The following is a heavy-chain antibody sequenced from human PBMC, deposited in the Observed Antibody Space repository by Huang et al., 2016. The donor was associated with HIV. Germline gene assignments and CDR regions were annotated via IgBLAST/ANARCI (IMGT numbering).Heavy chain of an antibody. CDR3: ARTAYSYGFRQGYNWFDP. V-gene: IGHV1-69*13. J-gene: IGHJ5*02. CDR2: IIPSFGTA. D-gene: IGHD5-18*01. CDR1: GGTFSSYA. Sequence: QVLLVQSGAEVRKPGSSVKVSCTAFGGTFSSYAISWVRQAPGQGLEWMVGIIPSFGTANYTQKFQGRVTITVDESTNTGYMELTRLTSEDTAVYYCARTAYSYGFRQGYNWFDPWGQGTPVTVSS.